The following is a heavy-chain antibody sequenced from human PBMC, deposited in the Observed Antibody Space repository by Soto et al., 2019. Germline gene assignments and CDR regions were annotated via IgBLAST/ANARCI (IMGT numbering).Heavy chain of an antibody. CDR1: GGSISSSSYY. Sequence: QLQLQESGPGLVKPSETLSLTCTVSGGSISSSSYYWGWIRQPPGKGLEWIGSIYYSGSTYYNPSXXRRGTIPADTXXNXFXXKLSSVTAADTAVYFCARQGTYCSGGSCYSGLFAYWGQGPLVTVSS. CDR3: ARQGTYCSGGSCYSGLFAY. D-gene: IGHD2-15*01. J-gene: IGHJ4*02. CDR2: IYYSGST. V-gene: IGHV4-39*01.